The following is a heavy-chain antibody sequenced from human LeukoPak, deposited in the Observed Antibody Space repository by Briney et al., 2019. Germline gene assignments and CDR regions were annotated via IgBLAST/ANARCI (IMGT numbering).Heavy chain of an antibody. V-gene: IGHV4-34*01. Sequence: SETLSLTCAVCGGSFSGYYWSWIRQPPGKGLEWIGEINHSGSTNYNPSLKSRVTISVDTSKNQFSLKLSSVTAADTAVYYCAKRGEGYTAAANGYYFDYWGQGTLVTVSS. J-gene: IGHJ4*02. CDR2: INHSGST. D-gene: IGHD6-13*01. CDR3: AKRGEGYTAAANGYYFDY. CDR1: GGSFSGYY.